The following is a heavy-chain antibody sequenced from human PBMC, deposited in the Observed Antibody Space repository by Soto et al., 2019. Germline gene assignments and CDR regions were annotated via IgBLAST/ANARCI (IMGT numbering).Heavy chain of an antibody. CDR1: GYTFTTYY. CDR3: ARAAIHGSSWYFWFDP. Sequence: QVQLLQSGAEVKRPGASVNVSCKAFGYTFTTYYMHWVRQAPGQGLEWMGGIIPMFGTTNYAQKFKGRVTISADESTSTAYMELSSLRSEDAAVYYCARAAIHGSSWYFWFDPWGQGTLVTVSS. D-gene: IGHD6-13*01. CDR2: IIPMFGTT. J-gene: IGHJ5*02. V-gene: IGHV1-69*01.